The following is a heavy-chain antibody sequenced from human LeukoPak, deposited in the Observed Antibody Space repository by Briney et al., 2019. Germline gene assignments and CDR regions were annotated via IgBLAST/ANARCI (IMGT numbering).Heavy chain of an antibody. J-gene: IGHJ6*02. CDR3: ARDGPDSAHIYYYYYYGMDV. V-gene: IGHV3-30*03. D-gene: IGHD2-21*01. Sequence: PGGSLRLSCAASGFTFSSYGMHWVRQAPGKGLEWVAVISYDGSNKYYADSVKGRFTISRDNAKNTLYLQMNSLRAEDTAVYYCARDGPDSAHIYYYYYYGMDVWGQGTTVTVSS. CDR2: ISYDGSNK. CDR1: GFTFSSYG.